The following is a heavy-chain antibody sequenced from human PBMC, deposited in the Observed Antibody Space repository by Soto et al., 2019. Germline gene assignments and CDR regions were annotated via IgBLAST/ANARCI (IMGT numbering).Heavy chain of an antibody. CDR3: ARTPQPWAQWEYYFDY. D-gene: IGHD1-26*01. V-gene: IGHV4-59*01. Sequence: SSETLSLTCTVSGGSISSYYWSWIRQPPGKGLEWIGYIYYSGSTNYNPSLKSRVTISVDTSKNQFSLKLSSVTAADTAVYYCARTPQPWAQWEYYFDYWGQGTLVTVSS. CDR1: GGSISSYY. J-gene: IGHJ4*02. CDR2: IYYSGST.